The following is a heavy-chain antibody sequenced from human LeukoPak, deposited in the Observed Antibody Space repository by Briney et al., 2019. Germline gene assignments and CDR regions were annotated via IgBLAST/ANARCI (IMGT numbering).Heavy chain of an antibody. V-gene: IGHV3-15*01. CDR3: TTGTYSGYDFSVVATQVPDY. J-gene: IGHJ4*02. Sequence: GGSLRLSCAASGFTFSNAWMSWVRQAPGKGLEWVGRIKSKTDGGTTDYAAPVKGRFTISRDDSKNTLYLQMNSLKTEDTAVYYCTTGTYSGYDFSVVATQVPDYWGQGTLVTVSS. D-gene: IGHD5-12*01. CDR1: GFTFSNAW. CDR2: IKSKTDGGTT.